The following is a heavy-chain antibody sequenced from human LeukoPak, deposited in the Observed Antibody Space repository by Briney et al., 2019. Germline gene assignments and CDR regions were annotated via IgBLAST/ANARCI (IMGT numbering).Heavy chain of an antibody. CDR1: GYSFTSYW. J-gene: IGHJ4*02. V-gene: IGHV5-51*01. Sequence: GESLKISCKGSGYSFTSYWIGWVRQMPGKGLEWMGIIYPGDSDTRYSPSFQGQVTISADKSISTAYLQWSSLKASDTAMYYCARQDSELWSGVPAWYFDYWGQGTLVTVSS. D-gene: IGHD3-10*01. CDR2: IYPGDSDT. CDR3: ARQDSELWSGVPAWYFDY.